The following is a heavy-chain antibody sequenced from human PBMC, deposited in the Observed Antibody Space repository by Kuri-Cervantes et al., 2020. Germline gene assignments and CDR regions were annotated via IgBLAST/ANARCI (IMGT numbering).Heavy chain of an antibody. J-gene: IGHJ5*02. CDR2: ISGSGGST. CDR1: GFIFSSYG. CDR3: ARERYCGSSSCYKGGGNWFDP. V-gene: IGHV3-23*01. D-gene: IGHD2-2*02. Sequence: GESLKISCAATGFIFSSYGIHWVRQAPGKGLEWVSAISGSGGSTYYADSVKGRFTISRDNSKNTLYLQMNSLRAEDTALYYCARERYCGSSSCYKGGGNWFDPWGQGTLVTVSS.